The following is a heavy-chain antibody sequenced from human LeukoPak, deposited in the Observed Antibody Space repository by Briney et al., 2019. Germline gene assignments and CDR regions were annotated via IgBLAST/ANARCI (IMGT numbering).Heavy chain of an antibody. J-gene: IGHJ3*02. CDR1: GGTFSSYA. Sequence: GASVKVSCKASGGTFSSYAISWVRQAPGQGLEWMGGIIPIFGTANYAQKFQGRVTITADESTSTAYMELSSLRSEDTAVYYCARDVGTMIVAPGAFDIWGQGTMVTVSS. D-gene: IGHD3-22*01. CDR3: ARDVGTMIVAPGAFDI. CDR2: IIPIFGTA. V-gene: IGHV1-69*13.